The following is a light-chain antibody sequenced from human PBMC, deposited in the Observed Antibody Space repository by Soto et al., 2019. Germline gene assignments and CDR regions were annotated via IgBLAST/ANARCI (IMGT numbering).Light chain of an antibody. CDR3: SSYRSSSTLGV. V-gene: IGLV2-14*01. CDR1: SSDVGGYNY. J-gene: IGLJ2*01. Sequence: QSALTQPASVSGCPGQSITISCTGTSSDVGGYNYVSWYQQHPGKAPKLMIYEVSNRPSGVSNRFSGSKSGNTASLTISGLQAEDEADYYCSSYRSSSTLGVFGGGTKLTVL. CDR2: EVS.